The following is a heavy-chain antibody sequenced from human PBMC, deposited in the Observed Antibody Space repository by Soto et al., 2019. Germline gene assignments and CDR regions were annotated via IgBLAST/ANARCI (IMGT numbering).Heavy chain of an antibody. J-gene: IGHJ5*02. D-gene: IGHD6-6*01. Sequence: SDTLSRTCSFPGCCIRSSTFYWERIRQAPWKGLECIGAMYYTGNKNYNPSLESRVTMSVDTSKNQFSLKLSSVTPTDTAVYYGARRSSSSLGSLFDPWGRG. CDR3: ARRSSSSLGSLFDP. CDR1: GCCIRSSTFY. V-gene: IGHV4-39*01. CDR2: MYYTGNK.